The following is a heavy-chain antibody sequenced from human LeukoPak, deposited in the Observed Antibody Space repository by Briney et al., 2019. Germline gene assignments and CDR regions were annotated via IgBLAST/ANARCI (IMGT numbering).Heavy chain of an antibody. J-gene: IGHJ5*02. V-gene: IGHV4-34*01. D-gene: IGHD5-12*01. CDR2: INHSGST. Sequence: PSETLSLTCAVSGGSFSGYYWSWIRQPPGKGLEWIGEINHSGSTNYNPSLKSRVTISVDTSKSQFSLKLRSVTAADTAVYYCARGGYSGYDFWFDPWGQGTLVTVSS. CDR1: GGSFSGYY. CDR3: ARGGYSGYDFWFDP.